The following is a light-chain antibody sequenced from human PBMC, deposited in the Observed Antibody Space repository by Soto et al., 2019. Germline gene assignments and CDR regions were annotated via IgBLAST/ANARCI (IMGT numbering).Light chain of an antibody. CDR3: AAWDDSLSGWV. Sequence: QSVLTQPPSASGTPGQRVTISCSGSSSNIGSNYVYWYQQLPGTAPKLLIYSNNQRPSGVPDRFSGSKSGTSASLAISGLRSEEADYYCAAWDDSLSGWVFGGGTKLTVL. V-gene: IGLV1-47*02. J-gene: IGLJ3*02. CDR1: SSNIGSNY. CDR2: SNN.